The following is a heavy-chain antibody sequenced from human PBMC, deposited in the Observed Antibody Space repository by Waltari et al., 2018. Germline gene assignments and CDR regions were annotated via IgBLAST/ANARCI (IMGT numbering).Heavy chain of an antibody. CDR3: AREGYCSSTSCYNDYYYGMDV. J-gene: IGHJ6*02. CDR1: GFTFRSYE. V-gene: IGHV3-48*03. D-gene: IGHD2-2*02. Sequence: EVQLVESGGGLVQPGGSLRLSCAASGFTFRSYEMNWVRQAPGTWLEWFSYISSSGSTIYYADSVKGRFTISRDNAKNSLYLQMNSLRAEDTAVYYCAREGYCSSTSCYNDYYYGMDVWGQGTTVTVSS. CDR2: ISSSGSTI.